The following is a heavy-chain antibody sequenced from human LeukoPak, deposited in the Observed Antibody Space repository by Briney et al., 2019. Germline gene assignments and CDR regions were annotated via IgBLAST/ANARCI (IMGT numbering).Heavy chain of an antibody. V-gene: IGHV3-23*01. J-gene: IGHJ6*02. Sequence: GGSLRLSCAASGFTFSSYAMSWVRQAPGNGLEWVSAISGSGGSTYYADSVKGRFTISRDNSKNTLYLQMNSLRAEDTAVYYCANPGGSYDYYYYGMDVWGQGTTVTISS. CDR3: ANPGGSYDYYYYGMDV. CDR2: ISGSGGST. D-gene: IGHD1-26*01. CDR1: GFTFSSYA.